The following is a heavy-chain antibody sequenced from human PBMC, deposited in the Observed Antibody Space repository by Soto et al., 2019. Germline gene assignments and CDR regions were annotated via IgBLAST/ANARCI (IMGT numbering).Heavy chain of an antibody. CDR1: GFTFRSYS. CDR3: ARDRYYYDSSGYYPPTYYFDY. V-gene: IGHV3-48*01. Sequence: GGSPRLSCAASGFTFRSYSMNLVRQAPGKGVEWVSYISSSSSTIYYADSVKGRFTISRDNAKNSLYLQMNSLRAEDTAVYYCARDRYYYDSSGYYPPTYYFDYWGQGTLVTVSS. D-gene: IGHD3-22*01. CDR2: ISSSSSTI. J-gene: IGHJ4*02.